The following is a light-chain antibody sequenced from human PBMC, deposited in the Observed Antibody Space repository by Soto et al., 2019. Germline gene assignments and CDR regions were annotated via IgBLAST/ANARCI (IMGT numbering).Light chain of an antibody. CDR2: DNN. CDR3: GTWDSSLSALYV. J-gene: IGLJ1*01. CDR1: SSNIGNNY. V-gene: IGLV1-51*01. Sequence: QSVLTQPPSVSAAPGQKVTISCSGRSSNIGNNYVSWYQQLPGTAPKLLIYDNNKRPSGIPDRFSGSKSGTSATLGITGLQTGDEADYYCGTWDSSLSALYVFGTGTKVTV.